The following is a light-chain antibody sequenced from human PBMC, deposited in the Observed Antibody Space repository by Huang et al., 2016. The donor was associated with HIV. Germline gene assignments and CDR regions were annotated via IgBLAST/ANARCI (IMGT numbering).Light chain of an antibody. CDR3: QQYGSSPLGT. CDR2: NAS. V-gene: IGKV3-20*01. CDR1: QSVSSSY. J-gene: IGKJ1*01. Sequence: EIVLTQSPGTLSLSPGERATLSCRASQSVSSSYLAWYQQKPGQAPRLLIYNASSRATGIPDRFSGSGSGTDFTLTISRLEPDDFAVYYCQQYGSSPLGTFGQGTKVEIK.